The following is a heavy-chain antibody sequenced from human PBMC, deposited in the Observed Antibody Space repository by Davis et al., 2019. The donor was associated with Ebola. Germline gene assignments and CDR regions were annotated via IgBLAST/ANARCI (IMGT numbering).Heavy chain of an antibody. V-gene: IGHV1-69*13. CDR1: GGTFSSYA. CDR3: ARRGCSGGSCYSLDY. CDR2: IIPIFGTA. J-gene: IGHJ4*02. D-gene: IGHD2-15*01. Sequence: SVKVSCKASGGTFSSYAISWVRQAPGQGLEWMGGIIPIFGTANYAQKFQGRVTITADESTSTAYMELSSLRSEDTAVYYCARRGCSGGSCYSLDYWGQGTLVTVSS.